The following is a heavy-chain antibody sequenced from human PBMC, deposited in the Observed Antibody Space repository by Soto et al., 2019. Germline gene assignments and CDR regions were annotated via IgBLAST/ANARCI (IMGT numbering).Heavy chain of an antibody. D-gene: IGHD2-21*02. CDR2: INPNSGGT. CDR1: GYTFTGYY. Sequence: GASVKVSCKASGYTFTGYYMHWVRQAPGQGLEWMGWINPNSGGTNYAQKFQGWVTMTRDTSISTAYMELSRLRSDDTAVYYCARVHLAYCGGDCYSHDAFDIWGQGTMVTVSS. CDR3: ARVHLAYCGGDCYSHDAFDI. J-gene: IGHJ3*02. V-gene: IGHV1-2*04.